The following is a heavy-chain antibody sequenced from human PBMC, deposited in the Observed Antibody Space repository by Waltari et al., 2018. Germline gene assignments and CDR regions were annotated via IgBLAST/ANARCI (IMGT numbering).Heavy chain of an antibody. V-gene: IGHV5-51*03. CDR3: ARPYCSGGSCYYYGMDV. J-gene: IGHJ6*02. D-gene: IGHD2-15*01. Sequence: EVQLVQSGAEVKKPGESLKISCKGSGYSFTSYWIGWVRQMPGQGLEWMGIIYPGDSDTRYSPSFQGQVTISADKSISTAYLQWSSLKASDTAMYYCARPYCSGGSCYYYGMDVWGQGTTVTVSS. CDR1: GYSFTSYW. CDR2: IYPGDSDT.